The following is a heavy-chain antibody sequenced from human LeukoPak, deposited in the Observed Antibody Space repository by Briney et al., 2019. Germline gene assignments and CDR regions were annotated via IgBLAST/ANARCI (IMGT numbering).Heavy chain of an antibody. CDR2: IKSKSDGATT. D-gene: IGHD3-16*01. CDR3: TTESSLFGSVWIDAFDF. Sequence: GGSLRLSCVASGFTFSNAWMSWVRQAPGKGLEWVGRIKSKSDGATTDYAAAAKGRFTIARDDSKNTVYVQMNSLITEDTAVYYCTTESSLFGSVWIDAFDFWGQGTMVAVSS. J-gene: IGHJ3*01. V-gene: IGHV3-15*01. CDR1: GFTFSNAW.